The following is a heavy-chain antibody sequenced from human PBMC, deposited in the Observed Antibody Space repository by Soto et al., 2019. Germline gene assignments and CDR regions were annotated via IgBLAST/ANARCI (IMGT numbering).Heavy chain of an antibody. CDR3: ARDFYDFWSGPRFDP. CDR2: IYYSGST. J-gene: IGHJ5*02. D-gene: IGHD3-3*01. CDR1: GGSISSYY. V-gene: IGHV4-59*01. Sequence: SETLFLTCTVSGGSISSYYWSWIRQPPGKGLEWIGYIYYSGSTNYNPSLKSRVTISVDTSKNQLSLKLSSVTAADTAVYYCARDFYDFWSGPRFDPWGQGTLVTVSS.